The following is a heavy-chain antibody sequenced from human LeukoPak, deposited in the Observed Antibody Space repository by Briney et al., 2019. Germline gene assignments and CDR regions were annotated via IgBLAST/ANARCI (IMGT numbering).Heavy chain of an antibody. CDR3: ARVRFGGGDAFDI. J-gene: IGHJ3*02. Sequence: PWETLSLTCTVSGGSISSYYWSWIRQPAGKGLEWIGRIYSSGSTDYNPSLKSRVTISVDTSKNQFSLKLSSVTAADTAVYYCARVRFGGGDAFDIWGQGTMVTVSS. D-gene: IGHD3-10*01. CDR2: IYSSGST. CDR1: GGSISSYY. V-gene: IGHV4-4*07.